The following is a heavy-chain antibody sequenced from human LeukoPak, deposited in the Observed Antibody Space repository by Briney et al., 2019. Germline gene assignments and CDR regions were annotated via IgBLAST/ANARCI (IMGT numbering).Heavy chain of an antibody. J-gene: IGHJ4*02. CDR2: IRSKIYGGTP. Sequence: GGSLRLSCAASGFTFSSYSMTWVSQAPGKGVEWVGFIRSKIYGGTPEYAASVKGRLTISRDDSKGIAYLQMNSLKTEDTAVYYCTRDQTPYYWGQGTLVTVSS. V-gene: IGHV3-49*04. CDR1: GFTFSSYS. CDR3: TRDQTPYY.